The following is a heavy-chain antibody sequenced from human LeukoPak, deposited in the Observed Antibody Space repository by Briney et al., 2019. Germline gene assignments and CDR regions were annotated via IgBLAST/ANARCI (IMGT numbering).Heavy chain of an antibody. D-gene: IGHD5-12*01. V-gene: IGHV4-59*01. J-gene: IGHJ5*02. Sequence: KPSETLSLTCTVSGGSISSYYWSWIRQPPGKGLEWIGYIYYSGSTNHNPSLKSRVTISVDTSKNQFSLKLSSVTAADTAVYYCARGGYNGYDPTNWFDPWGQGTLVTVSS. CDR2: IYYSGST. CDR1: GGSISSYY. CDR3: ARGGYNGYDPTNWFDP.